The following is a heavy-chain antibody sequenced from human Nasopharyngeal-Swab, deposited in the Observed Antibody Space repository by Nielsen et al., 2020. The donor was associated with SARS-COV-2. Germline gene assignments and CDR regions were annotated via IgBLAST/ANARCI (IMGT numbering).Heavy chain of an antibody. CDR3: AKDRGFSYSNGCNY. CDR2: TEIGGTT. J-gene: IGHJ4*02. D-gene: IGHD6-19*01. Sequence: GESLKISCAVSGLTVSSTYMSWVRQAPGKGLEWVSVTEIGGTTHYADSVKGRFTISRDNSKNTLYLEMNSLRAEDTAVYFCAKDRGFSYSNGCNYWGQGTLVTVSS. CDR1: GLTVSSTY. V-gene: IGHV3-53*01.